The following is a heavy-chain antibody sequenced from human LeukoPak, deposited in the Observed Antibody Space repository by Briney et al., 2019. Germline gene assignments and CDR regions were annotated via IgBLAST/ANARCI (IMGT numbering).Heavy chain of an antibody. CDR2: IIPIFGTA. D-gene: IGHD6-13*01. CDR1: GYTFTSYG. V-gene: IGHV1-69*13. J-gene: IGHJ4*02. Sequence: ASVKVSCKASGYTFTSYGISWVRQAPGQGLEWMGGIIPIFGTANYAQKFQGRVTITADESTSTAYMELSSLRSEDTAVYYCARVGAAAGNGYWGQGTLVTVSS. CDR3: ARVGAAAGNGY.